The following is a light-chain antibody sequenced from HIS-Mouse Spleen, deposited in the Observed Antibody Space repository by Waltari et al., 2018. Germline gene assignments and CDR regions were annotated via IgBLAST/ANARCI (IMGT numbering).Light chain of an antibody. V-gene: IGLV3-10*01. Sequence: SYELTQPPSVSVSPGQTARITCSGDALPKKYAYWYQQQSGQAPVMVIYGDSKRPSGAPVRFSGSSSGTMATLTISGAQVEDEADYYCYSTDSSGNHRVFGGGTKLTVL. J-gene: IGLJ2*01. CDR1: ALPKKY. CDR3: YSTDSSGNHRV. CDR2: GDS.